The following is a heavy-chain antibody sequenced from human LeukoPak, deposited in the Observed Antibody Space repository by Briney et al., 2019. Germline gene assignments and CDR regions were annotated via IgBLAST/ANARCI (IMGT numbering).Heavy chain of an antibody. CDR3: ARCGYYDFWSGYNPATFDY. CDR1: GGSISSDLYY. Sequence: PSETLSLTCTVSGGSISSDLYYWSWIRQPAGKGLEWIGRIYSSGTTNYNPSLKSRVTISVERSKNQVSLKLSSVTAADTAVYYCARCGYYDFWSGYNPATFDYWGQGTLVTVSS. CDR2: IYSSGTT. D-gene: IGHD3-3*01. J-gene: IGHJ4*02. V-gene: IGHV4-61*02.